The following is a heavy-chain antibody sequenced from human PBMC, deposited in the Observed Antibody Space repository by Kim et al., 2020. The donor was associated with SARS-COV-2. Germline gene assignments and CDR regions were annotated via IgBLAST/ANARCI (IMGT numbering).Heavy chain of an antibody. J-gene: IGHJ6*03. CDR1: GYTFTSYA. CDR2: INANTGNT. D-gene: IGHD2-15*01. Sequence: ASVKVSCKASGYTFTSYAMNWVRQAPGQGLEWMGWINANTGNTNYAQEFQGRVAMTTDTSTSTAYMQLSSLRSEDTAVFYCARGRGGPICGYVGSYYY. V-gene: IGHV1-18*01. CDR3: ARGRGGPICGYVGSYYY.